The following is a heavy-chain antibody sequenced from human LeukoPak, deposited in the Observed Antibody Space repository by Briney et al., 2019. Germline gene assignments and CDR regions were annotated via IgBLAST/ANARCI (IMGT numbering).Heavy chain of an antibody. CDR2: ISSSSSYI. Sequence: PGGSLRLSCTASGFTFSSYRMNWVRQGPGKGLEWVSSISSSSSYIYYADSVKGRFTISRDNAKNSLYLQMNNLRAEDTAVYYCARDLLPDHFDYWGQGTLVTVSS. CDR1: GFTFSSYR. D-gene: IGHD2/OR15-2a*01. V-gene: IGHV3-21*01. J-gene: IGHJ4*02. CDR3: ARDLLPDHFDY.